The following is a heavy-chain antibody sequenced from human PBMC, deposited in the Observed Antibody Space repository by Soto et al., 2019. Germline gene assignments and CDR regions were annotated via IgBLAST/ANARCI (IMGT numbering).Heavy chain of an antibody. CDR2: IFPIFGTA. J-gene: IGHJ4*02. CDR1: GGTFSSYA. V-gene: IGHV1-69*06. Sequence: QVQLVQSGAEVKKPGSSVKVSCKASGGTFSSYAISWVQQDPGQGLEWMGGIFPIFGTANYAQKFQGRVTITADKSMSTAYIELSSLRSEDTVVYYCARGVGLGTNDSGYWGQGTLVTVSS. D-gene: IGHD1-1*01. CDR3: ARGVGLGTNDSGY.